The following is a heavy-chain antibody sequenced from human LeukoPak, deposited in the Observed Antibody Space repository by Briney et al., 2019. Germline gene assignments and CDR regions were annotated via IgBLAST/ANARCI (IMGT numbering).Heavy chain of an antibody. CDR2: ISSSSTI. Sequence: PGGSLRLSCAASGFTFSSYSMNWVRQAPGKGLEWVSYISSSSTIYYADSVKGRFTISRDNAKNSLYLQMNSLRAEDTAVYYCARDLDYDFWSGPHYFDYWGQGTLVTVSS. D-gene: IGHD3-3*01. CDR3: ARDLDYDFWSGPHYFDY. J-gene: IGHJ4*02. CDR1: GFTFSSYS. V-gene: IGHV3-48*01.